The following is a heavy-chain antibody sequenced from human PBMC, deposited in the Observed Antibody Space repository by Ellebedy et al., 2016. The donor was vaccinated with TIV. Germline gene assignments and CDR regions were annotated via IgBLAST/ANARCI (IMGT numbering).Heavy chain of an antibody. CDR3: ARDREYSYGPGHLYGVDV. V-gene: IGHV4-61*01. D-gene: IGHD5-18*01. CDR1: GGSVSSGSYY. CDR2: IYYSGST. Sequence: GSLRLSXTVSGGSVSSGSYYWSWIRQPPGKGLEWIGYIYYSGSTNYNPSLKSRVTISVDTSKNQFSLKLSSVTAADTAVYYCARDREYSYGPGHLYGVDVWGQGTTVTVSS. J-gene: IGHJ6*02.